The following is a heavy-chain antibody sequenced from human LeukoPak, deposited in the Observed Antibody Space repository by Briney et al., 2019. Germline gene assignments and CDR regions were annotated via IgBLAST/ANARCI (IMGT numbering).Heavy chain of an antibody. V-gene: IGHV3-23*01. J-gene: IGHJ5*02. CDR1: GFTFGTYA. CDR3: AKRPRYNWFDP. CDR2: ISAGGAGT. Sequence: GGSLRLSCAASGFTFGTYAMSWVRQAPGKGLEWVAAISAGGAGTYYADSVKGRFTISRDNSKNTLFLQMNSLRAEDTAVYYCAKRPRYNWFDPWGQGTLVTVSS.